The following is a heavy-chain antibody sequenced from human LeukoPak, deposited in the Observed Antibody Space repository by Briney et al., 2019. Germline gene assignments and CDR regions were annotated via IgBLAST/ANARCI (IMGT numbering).Heavy chain of an antibody. CDR2: IGSAGT. J-gene: IGHJ6*02. D-gene: IGHD3-22*01. V-gene: IGHV3-23*01. CDR1: GFTIGTYA. CDR3: ARLYDSSGYYYGYYYGMDV. Sequence: GGSLRLTCAASGFTIGTYAMTWVRQAPGKGLEWVSGIGSAGTYYADSVKGRFTISRDNSKNTLYLQMNSLRAEDTAVYYCARLYDSSGYYYGYYYGMDVWGQGTTVTVSS.